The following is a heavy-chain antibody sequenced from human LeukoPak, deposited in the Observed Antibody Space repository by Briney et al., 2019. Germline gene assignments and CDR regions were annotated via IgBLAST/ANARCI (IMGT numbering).Heavy chain of an antibody. D-gene: IGHD3-22*01. Sequence: ASVKVSCKASGYTFTGYYIHWVRQAPGQGLEWMGWINPNSGGTNYAQKFQGRVTMTRNTSISTAYMELSSLRSEDTAVYYCARGHNSYYYDSSGYLDYWGQGTLVTVSS. CDR2: INPNSGGT. CDR1: GYTFTGYY. V-gene: IGHV1-2*02. J-gene: IGHJ4*02. CDR3: ARGHNSYYYDSSGYLDY.